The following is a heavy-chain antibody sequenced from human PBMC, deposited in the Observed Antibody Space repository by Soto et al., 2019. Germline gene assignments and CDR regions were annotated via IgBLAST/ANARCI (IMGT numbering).Heavy chain of an antibody. V-gene: IGHV4-59*08. Sequence: RSETLSLTCTVSGGSISSYYWSWIRQPPGKGLEWIGYIYYSGSTNYNPSLKSRVTISVDTSKNQFSLKLSSVTAADTAVYYCARYDCSSTSCYFFDYGGQGTLVTVSS. CDR3: ARYDCSSTSCYFFDY. J-gene: IGHJ4*02. CDR2: IYYSGST. CDR1: GGSISSYY. D-gene: IGHD2-2*01.